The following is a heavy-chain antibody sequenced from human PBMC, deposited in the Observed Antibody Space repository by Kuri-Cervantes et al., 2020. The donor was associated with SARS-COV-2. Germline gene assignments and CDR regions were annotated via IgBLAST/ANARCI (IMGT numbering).Heavy chain of an antibody. J-gene: IGHJ4*02. Sequence: GESLKISCKGSGYSFTSYWIGWVRQLPGKGLEWMGIIYPGDSDTRYSPSFQGQVTISADKSISTAYLQWSSLKASDPAMYYCATSGKEEWELLGFDYWGQGTLVTVSS. CDR1: GYSFTSYW. D-gene: IGHD1-26*01. V-gene: IGHV5-51*01. CDR3: ATSGKEEWELLGFDY. CDR2: IYPGDSDT.